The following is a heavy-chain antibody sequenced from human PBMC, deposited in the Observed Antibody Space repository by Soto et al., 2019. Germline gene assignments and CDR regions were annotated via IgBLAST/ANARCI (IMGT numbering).Heavy chain of an antibody. Sequence: GASVKGSCKASRYTFTGYYMHWVRQTPGQGLEWMGWINPNSGGTNYAQKFQGRVTITADKSTSIAYMELSSLRFEDTAVYYCATYDYYYDSSGYLQFFQHWGQGTLVTVSS. CDR3: ATYDYYYDSSGYLQFFQH. CDR1: RYTFTGYY. V-gene: IGHV1-2*02. CDR2: INPNSGGT. J-gene: IGHJ1*01. D-gene: IGHD3-22*01.